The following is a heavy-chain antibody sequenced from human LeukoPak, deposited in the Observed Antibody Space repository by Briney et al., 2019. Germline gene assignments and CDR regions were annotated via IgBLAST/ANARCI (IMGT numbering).Heavy chain of an antibody. CDR1: GGSFSGYY. V-gene: IGHV4-34*01. CDR2: INHSGST. J-gene: IGHJ5*02. Sequence: SETLSLTCAVYGGSFSGYYWSWIRQPPGKGLEWIGEINHSGSTNYNPSLKSRVTTSVDTSKNQFSLKLSSVAAADTAVYYCARAQIFDPWGQGTLVTVSS. CDR3: ARAQIFDP.